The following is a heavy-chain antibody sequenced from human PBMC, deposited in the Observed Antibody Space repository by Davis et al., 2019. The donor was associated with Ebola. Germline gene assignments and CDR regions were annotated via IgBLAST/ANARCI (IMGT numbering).Heavy chain of an antibody. J-gene: IGHJ4*02. CDR3: ARDRSGYYGSAYYFDH. CDR1: GFTVSTNT. V-gene: IGHV3-48*01. Sequence: GESLKISCAASGFTVSTNTMDWVRQAPGKGLEWVAYISPIRSSSSTVYYADSVKGRFTVSRDNAKNSLYLQMDSLRVEDTAVYYCARDRSGYYGSAYYFDHWGQGTQVTVSS. D-gene: IGHD3-10*01. CDR2: ISPIRSSSSTV.